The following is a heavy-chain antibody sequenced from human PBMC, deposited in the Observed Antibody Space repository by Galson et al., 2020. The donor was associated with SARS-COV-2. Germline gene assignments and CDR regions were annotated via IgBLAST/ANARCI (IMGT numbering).Heavy chain of an antibody. CDR2: INPSGGST. CDR3: ARSSYGYDTRHAPWIQLSNTAMFNALYI. CDR1: GYTFTSYY. Sequence: VKVSCKASGYTFTSYYMHWVRQAPGQGLEWMGIINPSGGSTSYAQKFQGRVTMTRDTSTSTVYMELSSLRSEDTAVYYRARSSYGYDTRHAPWIQLSNTAMFNALYIWGQGTVVTVSS. D-gene: IGHD5-18*01. V-gene: IGHV1-46*01. J-gene: IGHJ3*02.